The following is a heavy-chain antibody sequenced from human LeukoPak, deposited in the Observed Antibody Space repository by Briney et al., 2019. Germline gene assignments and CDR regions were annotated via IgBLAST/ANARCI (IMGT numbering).Heavy chain of an antibody. D-gene: IGHD4-17*01. CDR1: GYTFTGNY. J-gene: IGHJ4*02. Sequence: ASVKVPCKASGYTFTGNYMHWVRQAPGQGLEWMGWINPNSGGTNFAQKFQGRVTMTRDTSISTAYMELSRLRSDDTAIYYCAREREDFADCVWIYGFDYWGQGALVTVSS. CDR2: INPNSGGT. V-gene: IGHV1-2*02. CDR3: AREREDFADCVWIYGFDY.